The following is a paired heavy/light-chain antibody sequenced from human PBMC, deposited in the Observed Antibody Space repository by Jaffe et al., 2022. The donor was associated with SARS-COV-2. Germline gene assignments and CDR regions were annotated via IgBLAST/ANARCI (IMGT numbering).Light chain of an antibody. V-gene: IGKV3-20*01. CDR1: QTVSSGY. Sequence: EIVLTQSPGTLSLSPGERATLSCRASQTVSSGYLTWYQQKPGQAPRLLFYGAFRRATGIPDRFSGSGSGTDFTLTIARLEPEDFAVYYCQQYDTLPFTFGPGTKVDIK. CDR3: QQYDTLPFT. J-gene: IGKJ3*01. CDR2: GAF.
Heavy chain of an antibody. D-gene: IGHD6-13*01. J-gene: IGHJ4*02. Sequence: QVHLAQSGGEVKKPGASVKVSCKASGYMFTNYGVSWVRQAPGQGLEWVGWISIRHGNVHYAQKFQGRVTITRDTSTSTAYMELRSLGSDDTAVYYCAKDVRELVAAASAQDHWGQGTLVTVSS. V-gene: IGHV1-18*01. CDR1: GYMFTNYG. CDR3: AKDVRELVAAASAQDH. CDR2: ISIRHGNV.